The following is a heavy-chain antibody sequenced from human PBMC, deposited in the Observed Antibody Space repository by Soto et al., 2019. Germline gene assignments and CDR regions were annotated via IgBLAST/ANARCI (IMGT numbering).Heavy chain of an antibody. J-gene: IGHJ4*02. CDR2: VGPRGVTI. D-gene: IGHD3-16*01. CDR1: GCVFRDYA. CDR3: VRDHNWAFDY. V-gene: IGHV3-48*02. Sequence: EVQLVEAGGGLVHPGGSLRLSCAASGCVFRDYALNWVRQSPGKGPECIEYVGPRGVTISYADSVKGRFTISRDNAENSLYLQMNSLRDDDTALYYCVRDHNWAFDYWGQGVLVTVSS.